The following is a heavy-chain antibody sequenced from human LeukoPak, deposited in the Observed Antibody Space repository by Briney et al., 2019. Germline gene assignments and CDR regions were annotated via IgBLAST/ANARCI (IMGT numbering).Heavy chain of an antibody. CDR1: GGSISSSSYY. D-gene: IGHD6-6*01. V-gene: IGHV4-39*01. CDR2: IYYSGST. Sequence: SETLSLTCTVSGGSISSSSYYWGWIRQPPGKGLEWIGSIYYSGSTYYNPSLRSRVTISVDTSKNQFSLKLSSVTAADTAVYYCARLVWYSSSSRGYNWFDPWGQGTLATVSS. J-gene: IGHJ5*02. CDR3: ARLVWYSSSSRGYNWFDP.